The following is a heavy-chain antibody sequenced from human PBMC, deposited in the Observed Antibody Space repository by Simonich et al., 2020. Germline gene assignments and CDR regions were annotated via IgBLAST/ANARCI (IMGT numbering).Heavy chain of an antibody. V-gene: IGHV3-33*01. D-gene: IGHD2-15*01. Sequence: QVQLVESGGGVVQPGRSLRLSCAASGFTFSSYGMHWVRRAPGRGLEWVAGIGYDGSNKYYADSVKGRFTISRDNSKNTLYLQMNSLRAEDTAVYYCARDRYCSGGSCYYFDYWGQGTLVTVSS. CDR3: ARDRYCSGGSCYYFDY. J-gene: IGHJ4*02. CDR2: IGYDGSNK. CDR1: GFTFSSYG.